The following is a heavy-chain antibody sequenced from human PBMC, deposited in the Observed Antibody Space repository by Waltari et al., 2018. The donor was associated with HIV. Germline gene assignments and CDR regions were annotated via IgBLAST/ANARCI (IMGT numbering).Heavy chain of an antibody. CDR2: ISGGGSTT. D-gene: IGHD2-21*01. V-gene: IGHV3-23*01. CDR1: GFTFSSYA. CDR3: AKGAFDMVVVSALDS. J-gene: IGHJ5*01. Sequence: EVQLLESGGGLVQPGGSLRLSCAASGFTFSSYAMSWVRQAPGMGLQWVSIISGGGSTTYSADSVKCRVTISRDNSENTLYLQINSLRAEDTAVYYCAKGAFDMVVVSALDSWGHGTLVTVSS.